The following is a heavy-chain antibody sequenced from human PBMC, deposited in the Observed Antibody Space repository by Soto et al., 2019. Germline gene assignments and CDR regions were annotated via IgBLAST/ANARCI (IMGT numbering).Heavy chain of an antibody. V-gene: IGHV4-59*01. CDR3: ARGREDFHAGSGPRWMWLAP. CDR1: GGSISSDY. CDR2: ISISGNT. D-gene: IGHD3-3*01. J-gene: IGHJ5*02. Sequence: SETLSLTYTVSGGSISSDYLTWIRQPPGKELVWIGYISISGNTDYSPSLKSRATISADTSRNQFSLKLRPVNTADTAVYFCARGREDFHAGSGPRWMWLAPLGQGTLVTVSS.